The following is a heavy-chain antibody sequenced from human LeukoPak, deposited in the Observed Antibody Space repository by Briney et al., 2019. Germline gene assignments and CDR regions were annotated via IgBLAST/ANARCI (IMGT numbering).Heavy chain of an antibody. V-gene: IGHV3-21*01. CDR1: GFTFSSYS. D-gene: IGHD6-13*01. J-gene: IGHJ4*02. CDR2: ISSSSSYI. Sequence: GGSLRLFCAASGFTFSSYSMNWVRQAPGKGLEWVSSISSSSSYIYYADSVKGRFTISRDNAKNSLYLQMNSLRAEDTAVYYCARAPLAAGTRDFDYWGQGTLVTVSS. CDR3: ARAPLAAGTRDFDY.